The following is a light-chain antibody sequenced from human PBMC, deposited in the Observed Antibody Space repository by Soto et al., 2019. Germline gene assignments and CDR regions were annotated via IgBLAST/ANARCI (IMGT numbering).Light chain of an antibody. V-gene: IGKV3-15*01. Sequence: EIVMTQSPATLSVSPGERATLSCRASQSVSSNLAWYQQKPGQAPRLLIYGASTRATGIPARFSGSGSGTDFTLTISSLEPEDFAVYYCQQRSIRPYTFGQGTKLEIK. CDR1: QSVSSN. CDR3: QQRSIRPYT. CDR2: GAS. J-gene: IGKJ2*01.